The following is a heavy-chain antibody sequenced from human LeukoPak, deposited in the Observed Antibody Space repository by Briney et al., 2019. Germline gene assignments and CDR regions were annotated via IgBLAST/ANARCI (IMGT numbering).Heavy chain of an antibody. D-gene: IGHD2-15*01. V-gene: IGHV1-69*04. CDR1: GGTFSSYA. CDR2: IIPILGIA. Sequence: GASVKVSCKASGGTFSSYAISWVRQAPGQGLEWMGRIIPILGIANYAQKFQGRVTITADKSTSTAYMELSSLRSEDTAVYYCARVEYCSGGSCHYWFDPWGQGTLVTVSS. J-gene: IGHJ5*02. CDR3: ARVEYCSGGSCHYWFDP.